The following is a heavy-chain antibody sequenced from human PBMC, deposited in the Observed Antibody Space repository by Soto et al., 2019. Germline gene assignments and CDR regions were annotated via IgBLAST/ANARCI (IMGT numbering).Heavy chain of an antibody. Sequence: QLQLQESGPGLVKPSETLSLTCSVSDDSINSDKYYWGWIRQPPGKGLEWIGSIYYRGNAYYNPSRQTRVTTSLDKSKSQCSLKLNSVTAADSAVYFCARLEGLATISYYFDFWGPGALVTVSS. J-gene: IGHJ4*02. CDR1: DDSINSDKYY. CDR3: ARLEGLATISYYFDF. D-gene: IGHD3-9*01. V-gene: IGHV4-39*01. CDR2: IYYRGNA.